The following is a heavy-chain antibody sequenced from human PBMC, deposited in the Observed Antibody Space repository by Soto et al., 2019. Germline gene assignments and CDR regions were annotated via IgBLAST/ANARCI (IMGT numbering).Heavy chain of an antibody. CDR1: DGSIRSHY. J-gene: IGHJ3*02. V-gene: IGHV4-59*11. CDR3: SRPNQGDYAFDI. Sequence: SETLSLTFYVSDGSIRSHYWSWIRQPPGKGLEWIGYVYNSGNTYYNPSLGSRITISVDTSRNQISLKMWSVTAADTAVYYCSRPNQGDYAFDIWGPGTMVTVSS. D-gene: IGHD2-21*02. CDR2: VYNSGNT.